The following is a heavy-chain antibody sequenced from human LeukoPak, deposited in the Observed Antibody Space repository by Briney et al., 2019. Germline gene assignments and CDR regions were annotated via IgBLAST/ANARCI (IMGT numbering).Heavy chain of an antibody. CDR3: ARNSSSGFFDS. J-gene: IGHJ4*02. D-gene: IGHD6-6*01. CDR1: GYSIRNGDY. Sequence: PSETLSLTCVVSGYSIRNGDYWGWIRQSPGKGLEWIASMYNSVSIHYNPSLKSRVTILVDTSKNEFSLKMRSVTAADTAVYYCARNSSSGFFDSWGQGNLATVSS. V-gene: IGHV4-38-2*01. CDR2: MYNSVSI.